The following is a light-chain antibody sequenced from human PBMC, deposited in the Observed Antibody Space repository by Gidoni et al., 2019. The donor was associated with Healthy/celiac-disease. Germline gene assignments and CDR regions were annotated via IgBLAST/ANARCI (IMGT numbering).Light chain of an antibody. J-gene: IGKJ4*01. V-gene: IGKV3-15*01. CDR3: QQYNNWPRLT. CDR1: QSVSSN. Sequence: EIVLTQSTATLSVYPGERATLPCRASQSVSSNLAWYQQKPGQAPRLLIYCASTKATGIPARFSGSGSWTEFTLTISSLQSEDFAVYYCQQYNNWPRLTFGGGTKVEIK. CDR2: CAS.